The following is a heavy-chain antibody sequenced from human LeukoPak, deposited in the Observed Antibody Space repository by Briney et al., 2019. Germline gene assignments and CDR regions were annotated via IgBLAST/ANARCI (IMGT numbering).Heavy chain of an antibody. Sequence: ASVKVSCKVSGYTLTELSMHWVRQAPGKGLEWMGGFDPEDGETIYAQKFQGRVTMTEDTSTDTAYMELSSLRPEDTAVYYCATDWWERESRGFDYWGQGTLVTVSS. CDR1: GYTLTELS. CDR3: ATDWWERESRGFDY. J-gene: IGHJ4*02. CDR2: FDPEDGET. D-gene: IGHD1-26*01. V-gene: IGHV1-24*01.